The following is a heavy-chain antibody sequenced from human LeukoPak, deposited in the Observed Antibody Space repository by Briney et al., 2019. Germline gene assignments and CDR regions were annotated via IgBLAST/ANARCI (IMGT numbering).Heavy chain of an antibody. Sequence: GGSLRLSCAASGFTFDDYGMNWVRQAPGKGLEWVSGVNWNGISTGYADSVKGRFTISRDNAKNCLYLQMNSLRAEDRALYYCARDLEVGSSCPQGYWGQGTLVTVSS. CDR1: GFTFDDYG. J-gene: IGHJ4*02. V-gene: IGHV3-20*04. D-gene: IGHD6-6*01. CDR3: ARDLEVGSSCPQGY. CDR2: VNWNGIST.